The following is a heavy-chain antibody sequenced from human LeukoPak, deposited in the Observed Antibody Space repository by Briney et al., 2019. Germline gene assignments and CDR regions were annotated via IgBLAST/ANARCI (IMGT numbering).Heavy chain of an antibody. Sequence: GGTLRLSCAASGFTFSSYGMSWVRQAPGKGLEWVSYISSSGSTIYYADSVKGRFTISRDNAKNSLYLQMNSLRAEDTAVYYCARTAGLWFGELSLWGQGTLVTVSS. CDR3: ARTAGLWFGELSL. CDR2: ISSSGSTI. V-gene: IGHV3-48*04. CDR1: GFTFSSYG. D-gene: IGHD3-10*01. J-gene: IGHJ4*02.